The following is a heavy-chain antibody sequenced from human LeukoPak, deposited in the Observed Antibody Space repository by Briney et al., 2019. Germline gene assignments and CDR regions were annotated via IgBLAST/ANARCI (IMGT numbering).Heavy chain of an antibody. V-gene: IGHV4-4*02. D-gene: IGHD2-15*01. CDR1: GGSFRRSNW. J-gene: IGHJ4*02. CDR3: ARGGYCSGGSCYHFDY. Sequence: SGTLSLTCAVSGGSFRRSNWWSWVRQPTGKGVEWIGELFHSGNNNYNPSLKSRVTISVDKSKNQLSLKLSSVTAADTAVYYCARGGYCSGGSCYHFDYWGQGTLVTVSS. CDR2: LFHSGNN.